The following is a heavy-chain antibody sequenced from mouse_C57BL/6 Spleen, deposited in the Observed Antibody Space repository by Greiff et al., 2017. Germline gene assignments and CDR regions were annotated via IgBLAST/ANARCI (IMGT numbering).Heavy chain of an antibody. Sequence: EVMLVESGAGLVKPGGSLKLSCAASGFTFSSYAMSWVRQTPEKRLGWVAYISSGGDYIYYADTVKGGFTISRDNARNTLYLQRSRLKSEDTAMYYGTREGCSNLDYWGQGTTLTVSS. CDR3: TREGCSNLDY. J-gene: IGHJ2*01. CDR1: GFTFSSYA. D-gene: IGHD2-5*01. CDR2: ISSGGDYI. V-gene: IGHV5-9-1*02.